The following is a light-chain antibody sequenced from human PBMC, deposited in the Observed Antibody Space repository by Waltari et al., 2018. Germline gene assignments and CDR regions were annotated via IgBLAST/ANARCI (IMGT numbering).Light chain of an antibody. CDR3: HSRDASGVGGS. J-gene: IGLJ2*01. V-gene: IGLV3-19*01. CDR2: DKD. Sequence: SSELTQDPAVSVAMGQTVRITCQGDSLRSYYASWYQQRPGQAPILVIYDKDNRPSWVPDRFSGSSSHNTASLTITGAQAEDEASYYCHSRDASGVGGSFGGGTKLTVL. CDR1: SLRSYY.